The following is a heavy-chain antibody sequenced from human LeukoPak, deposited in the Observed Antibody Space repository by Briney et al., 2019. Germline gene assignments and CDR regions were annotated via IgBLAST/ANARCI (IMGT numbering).Heavy chain of an antibody. D-gene: IGHD3-10*01. CDR2: ISYDGNNK. V-gene: IGHV3-30*18. Sequence: GGSLRLSCAASGFSFSNYGIHWVRQAPGKGLEWVAVISYDGNNKYYADSVKGRFTISRDNSKNTLYLQVNSLRAEDTAVYYCVNLWFGESTDYWGQGTLVTVSS. J-gene: IGHJ4*02. CDR3: VNLWFGESTDY. CDR1: GFSFSNYG.